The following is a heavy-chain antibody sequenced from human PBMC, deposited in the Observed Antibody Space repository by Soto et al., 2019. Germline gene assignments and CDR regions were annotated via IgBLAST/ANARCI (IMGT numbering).Heavy chain of an antibody. D-gene: IGHD4-17*01. CDR3: ESDASTTVYYYYGMDV. CDR2: TNPSSGAT. CDR1: GYTFIGHY. J-gene: IGHJ6*02. V-gene: IGHV1-2*02. Sequence: QVQLVQSGAEVKKPGASVKVSCKASGYTFIGHYLHWVRQAPGQGLEWLGWTNPSSGATDFAQKLQGRVTMTRDTSISTYYFDLSRVRSDATVVYNCESDASTTVYYYYGMDVWGQGTTVTVSS.